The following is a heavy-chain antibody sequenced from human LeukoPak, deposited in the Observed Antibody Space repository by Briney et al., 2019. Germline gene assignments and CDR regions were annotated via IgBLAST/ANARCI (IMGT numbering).Heavy chain of an antibody. CDR2: INPNSGGT. Sequence: ASVKVSCKASGYTFTGYYMHWVRQAPGQGLEWMGWINPNSGGTNYAQKFQGWVTMTRDTSISTAYMELSRLRSDDTAAYYCAMLDTAMGTDYWGQGTLVTVSS. CDR1: GYTFTGYY. D-gene: IGHD5-18*01. CDR3: AMLDTAMGTDY. V-gene: IGHV1-2*04. J-gene: IGHJ4*02.